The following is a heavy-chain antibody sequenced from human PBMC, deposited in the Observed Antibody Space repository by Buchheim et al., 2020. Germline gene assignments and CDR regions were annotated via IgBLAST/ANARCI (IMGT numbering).Heavy chain of an antibody. CDR3: ARDPGSSGWPYFDY. V-gene: IGHV3-11*06. CDR2: IISSSSYT. D-gene: IGHD6-19*01. CDR1: GFTFSDYY. J-gene: IGHJ4*02. Sequence: QVQLVESGGGLVKPGGSLRLSCAASGFTFSDYYMSWTRLAPGKGLEWVSYIISSSSYTNYADSVKGRFTLSRDNAKNSLSLQMNSLRAEDTAVYYCARDPGSSGWPYFDYWGQGTL.